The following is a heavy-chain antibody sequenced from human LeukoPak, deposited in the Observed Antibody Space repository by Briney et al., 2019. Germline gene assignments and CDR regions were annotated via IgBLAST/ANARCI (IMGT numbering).Heavy chain of an antibody. CDR3: AKDLTYYYGMDV. D-gene: IGHD3-16*01. V-gene: IGHV3-30*18. CDR1: GFTFGSYG. CDR2: ISYDGSNK. Sequence: PGRSLRLSCAASGFTFGSYGMHWVRQAPGKGLEWVAVISYDGSNKYYADSVKGRFTISRDNSKNTLYLQMNSLRAEDTAVYYCAKDLTYYYGMDVWGQGTTVTVSS. J-gene: IGHJ6*02.